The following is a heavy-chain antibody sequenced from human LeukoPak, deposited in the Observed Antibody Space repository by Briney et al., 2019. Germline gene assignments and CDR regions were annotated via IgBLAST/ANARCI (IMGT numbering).Heavy chain of an antibody. Sequence: ASVKVSCKASGCTFTGYYMHWVRQAPGQGLEWMGWINPNSGGTNYAQKFQGRVTMTRDTSISTAYMELSRLRSDDTAVYYCATQYIVATLTQRYYYYGMDVRGQGTTVTVSS. V-gene: IGHV1-2*02. CDR2: INPNSGGT. CDR3: ATQYIVATLTQRYYYYGMDV. D-gene: IGHD5-12*01. CDR1: GCTFTGYY. J-gene: IGHJ6*02.